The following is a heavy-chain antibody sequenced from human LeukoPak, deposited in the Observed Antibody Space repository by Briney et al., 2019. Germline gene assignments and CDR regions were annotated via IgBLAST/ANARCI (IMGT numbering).Heavy chain of an antibody. CDR2: IYGADAA. V-gene: IGHV3-66*02. J-gene: IGHJ4*02. CDR3: VTSTGQQFIPYDY. CDR1: GFNVSSNY. Sequence: PGGSLRLSCAASGFNVSSNYMTWIRQAPGKGLEWVSLIYGADAAYYAESVRDRFMISRDNLKNTLFLQMNSLRVEDTAVYYCVTSTGQQFIPYDYWGQGTHVTVSS. D-gene: IGHD6-13*01.